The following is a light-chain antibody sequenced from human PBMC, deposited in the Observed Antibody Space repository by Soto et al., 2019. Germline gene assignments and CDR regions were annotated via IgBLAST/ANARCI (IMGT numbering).Light chain of an antibody. V-gene: IGKV1-33*01. Sequence: DIQMTQSPSSLSASVGDRVTITCQASQDISNYLNWYQQKPGKAPKLLIYDASNLETGVPSRFSGSGSGTDFTFTISSLQPEDIATYYCQQYDKALLTFGGGTKVEIK. CDR2: DAS. J-gene: IGKJ4*01. CDR3: QQYDKALLT. CDR1: QDISNY.